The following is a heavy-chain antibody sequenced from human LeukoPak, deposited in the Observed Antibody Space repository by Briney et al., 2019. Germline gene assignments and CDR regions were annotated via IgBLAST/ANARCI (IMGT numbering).Heavy chain of an antibody. CDR1: GFTFSSYA. D-gene: IGHD6-6*01. Sequence: GGSLRLSCAASGFTFSSYAMGWVRQAPDKGLEWVSTISDTGGTTYYADSVKGRFTISRDNSKNTLYLQMNSLRAEDTATYYCAKDLGTARPEYWGQGTLVTISS. CDR3: AKDLGTARPEY. V-gene: IGHV3-23*01. CDR2: ISDTGGTT. J-gene: IGHJ4*02.